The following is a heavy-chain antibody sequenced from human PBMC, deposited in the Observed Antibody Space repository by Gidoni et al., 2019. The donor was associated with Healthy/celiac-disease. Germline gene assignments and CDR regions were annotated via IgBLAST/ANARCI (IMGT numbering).Heavy chain of an antibody. J-gene: IGHJ6*02. CDR2: IYYSGST. Sequence: QLQLQESGPGLVKPSETLSLTCTVSGGSLSSTSYYWGWLRQPPGKGLEWIGSIYYSGSTYYNPSLKSRVTISVDTSKNQFSLKLSSVTAADTAVYYCARRGTGIDWSGYHYGMDVWGQGTTVTVSS. CDR3: ARRGTGIDWSGYHYGMDV. CDR1: GGSLSSTSYY. D-gene: IGHD3-3*01. V-gene: IGHV4-39*01.